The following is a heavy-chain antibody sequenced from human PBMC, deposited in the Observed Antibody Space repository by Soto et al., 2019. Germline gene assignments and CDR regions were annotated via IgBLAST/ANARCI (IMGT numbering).Heavy chain of an antibody. J-gene: IGHJ6*03. V-gene: IGHV4-59*08. CDR1: GGSISSYY. CDR3: ARRGVGVVPAAMVYYYYYMDV. Sequence: SETLSLTCTVSGGSISSYYWGWIRQPPGKGLEWIGYIYYSGSTNYNPSPKSRVTISVDTSKNQFSLKLSSVTAADTAVYYCARRGVGVVPAAMVYYYYYMDVWGKGTTVTVSS. CDR2: IYYSGST. D-gene: IGHD2-2*01.